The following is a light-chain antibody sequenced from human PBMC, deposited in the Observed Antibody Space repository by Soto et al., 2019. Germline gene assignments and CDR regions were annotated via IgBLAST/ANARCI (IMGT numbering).Light chain of an antibody. CDR3: QSYDSSLWV. V-gene: IGLV1-40*01. J-gene: IGLJ3*02. CDR1: SSNIGAGYD. Sequence: QSVLTQPPSVSGAPGQRVTISCTGSSSNIGAGYDVHWYQQLPGTAPKLLIYGNSNRPSGVPDRFSGSKSGTSASLAITGLQAEDDADYYCQSYDSSLWVFGGGTKVTVL. CDR2: GNS.